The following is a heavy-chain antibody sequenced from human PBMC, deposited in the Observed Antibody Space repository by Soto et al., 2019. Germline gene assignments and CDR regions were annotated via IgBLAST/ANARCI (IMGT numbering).Heavy chain of an antibody. Sequence: ASVPVSCQGSGGTNSSYASSWGRLAPGQGLEWMGGIMTMFGTANYVQKFQGRVTITADESTSTAYMELSSLRSEDTAVYYCAREVPSFGPSSRWKNDAFDIWGQGTMVTVSS. CDR3: AREVPSFGPSSRWKNDAFDI. CDR1: GGTNSSYA. V-gene: IGHV1-69*01. CDR2: IMTMFGTA. J-gene: IGHJ3*02. D-gene: IGHD6-13*01.